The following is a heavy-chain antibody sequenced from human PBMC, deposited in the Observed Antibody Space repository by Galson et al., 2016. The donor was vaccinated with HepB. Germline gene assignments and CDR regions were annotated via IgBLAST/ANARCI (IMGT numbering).Heavy chain of an antibody. CDR3: ARHFEYDRNVGGRRIGWDP. V-gene: IGHV5-51*01. CDR2: IHPDDSDI. Sequence: QSGAEVKKPGESLRISCEGSGYTFMNYWIGWMRQTPGKGLEWMGIIHPDDSDIRYSPSFQGQVTISADKSIGTAYLQWGSLKASDTAMYYCARHFEYDRNVGGRRIGWDPWGQGTLVIVSA. D-gene: IGHD3-10*02. J-gene: IGHJ5*02. CDR1: GYTFMNYW.